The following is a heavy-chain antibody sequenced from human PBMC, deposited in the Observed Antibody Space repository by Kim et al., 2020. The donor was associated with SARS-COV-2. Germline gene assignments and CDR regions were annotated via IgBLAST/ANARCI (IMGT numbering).Heavy chain of an antibody. CDR3: AKDRARWRWLLPY. D-gene: IGHD5-12*01. J-gene: IGHJ4*02. Sequence: YADSVKGRFTISRDNSKNTLYLQMNSLRAEDTAVYYCAKDRARWRWLLPYWGQGTLVTVSS. V-gene: IGHV3-30*02.